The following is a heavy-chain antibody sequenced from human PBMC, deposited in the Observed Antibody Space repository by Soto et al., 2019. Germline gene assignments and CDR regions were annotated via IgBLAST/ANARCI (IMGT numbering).Heavy chain of an antibody. D-gene: IGHD6-19*01. CDR2: ISGSGGST. V-gene: IGHV3-23*01. Sequence: GSLRLSCAASGCTFGSYAMSWVRQAPGKGLEWVSAISGSGGSTYYADSVKGRFTISRDNSKNTLYLQMNSLRAEDTAVYYCAKVGSGQWLQYYFDYWGQGTLVTVSS. CDR1: GCTFGSYA. J-gene: IGHJ4*02. CDR3: AKVGSGQWLQYYFDY.